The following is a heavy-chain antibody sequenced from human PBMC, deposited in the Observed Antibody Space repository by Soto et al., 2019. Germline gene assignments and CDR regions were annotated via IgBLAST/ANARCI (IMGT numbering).Heavy chain of an antibody. D-gene: IGHD3-10*01. CDR1: GYTFTGYY. CDR2: INPNSGGT. J-gene: IGHJ4*02. V-gene: IGHV1-2*04. CDR3: ARESGIDYYGSGSHVSATSFDY. Sequence: ASMKVSCKASGYTFTGYYMHWVRQAPGQGLEWMGWINPNSGGTNYAQKFQGWVTMTRDTSISTAYMELSRLRSDDTAVYYCARESGIDYYGSGSHVSATSFDYWGQGTLVTVSS.